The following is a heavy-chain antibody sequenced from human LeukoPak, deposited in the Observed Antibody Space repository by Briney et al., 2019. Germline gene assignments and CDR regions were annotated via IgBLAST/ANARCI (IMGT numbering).Heavy chain of an antibody. V-gene: IGHV1-2*02. CDR2: INPNSGGT. J-gene: IGHJ4*02. CDR1: GYTFTGYY. Sequence: GASVKVSCMASGYTFTGYYMHWVRQAPGQGLEWMGWINPNSGGTNYAQKFQGRVTMTRDTSISTAYMELSRLRSDDTAVYYCARDGLEYSSFRESNQGFDYWGQGTLVTVSS. D-gene: IGHD1-1*01. CDR3: ARDGLEYSSFRESNQGFDY.